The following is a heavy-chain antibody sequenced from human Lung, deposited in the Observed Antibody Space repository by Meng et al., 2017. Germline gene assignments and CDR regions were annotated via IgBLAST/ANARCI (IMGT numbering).Heavy chain of an antibody. D-gene: IGHD4-11*01. J-gene: IGHJ4*02. CDR3: ARGPTTMANDFDY. CDR2: INHSGST. V-gene: IGHV4-34*01. CDR1: GGSFSDYY. Sequence: SETLSLTCVVSGGSFSDYYWSWIRQPPGKGLEWIGEINHSGSTNYNPSLESRATISVDTSQNNISLKLSSVTAANSAVYYCARGPTTMANDFDYWGQGTLVTVSS.